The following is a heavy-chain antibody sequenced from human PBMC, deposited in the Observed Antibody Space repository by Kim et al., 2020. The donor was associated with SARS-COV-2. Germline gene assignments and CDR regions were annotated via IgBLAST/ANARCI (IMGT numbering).Heavy chain of an antibody. V-gene: IGHV3-30*03. Sequence: GGSLRLSCAGSGFTFGSAHMHWVRQAPGKGLEWVALISADESNKDSVDSVKGRFTVSRANYQNTMFLQIDRKSVEATAVYYCASDGHSSGRAGSCDYWG. J-gene: IGHJ4*01. D-gene: IGHD6-19*01. CDR1: GFTFGSAH. CDR3: ASDGHSSGRAGSCDY. CDR2: ISADESNK.